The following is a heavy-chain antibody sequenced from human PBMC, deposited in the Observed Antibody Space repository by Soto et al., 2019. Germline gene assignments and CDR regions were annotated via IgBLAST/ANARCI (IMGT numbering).Heavy chain of an antibody. CDR1: GGSIGGSAYH. CDR2: IHYSGRV. V-gene: IGHV4-39*02. D-gene: IGHD1-1*01. Sequence: SETLSLTCTVSGGSIGGSAYHWGWIRQPPGNGLEWVGSIHYSGRVYYNESLLGRVTILVDTSTNRFSLRLDSVTASDTALYYCAITPGTEGAGPDYSGPGTLLAVST. CDR3: AITPGTEGAGPDY. J-gene: IGHJ4*02.